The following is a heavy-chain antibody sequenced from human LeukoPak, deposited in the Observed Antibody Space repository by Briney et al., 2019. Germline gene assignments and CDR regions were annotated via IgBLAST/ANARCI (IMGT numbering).Heavy chain of an antibody. V-gene: IGHV3-30*04. CDR1: GFTFSSYA. CDR3: ARDDNPTMVRGVISNWFDP. D-gene: IGHD3-10*01. Sequence: PGGSLRLSCAASGFTFSSYAMHWVRQAPGKGLEWVAVISYDGSNKYYADSVKGRFTISRDNSKNTLYLQMNSLRAEDTAVYYCARDDNPTMVRGVISNWFDPWGQGTLVTVSS. J-gene: IGHJ5*02. CDR2: ISYDGSNK.